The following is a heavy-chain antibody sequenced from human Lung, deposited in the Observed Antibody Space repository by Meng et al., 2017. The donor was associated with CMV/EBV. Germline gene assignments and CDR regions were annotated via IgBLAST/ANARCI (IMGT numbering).Heavy chain of an antibody. V-gene: IGHV3-13*01. CDR2: IGTVGDT. CDR3: ARARSPTHFDY. Sequence: GEXXTISCTASGFTFSTYDFHWVRQPTGKGLEWVSSIGTVGDTYSIGSVKGRFIISREDAKNSVYLQMNGLRDGDTGLYYCARARSPTHFDYWCQGALVTVSS. J-gene: IGHJ4*02. CDR1: GFTFSTYD.